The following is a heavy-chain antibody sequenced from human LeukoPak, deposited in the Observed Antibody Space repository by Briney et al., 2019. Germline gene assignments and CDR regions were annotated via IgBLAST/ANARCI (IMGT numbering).Heavy chain of an antibody. Sequence: SETLSLTCTVSGGSISSYYWSWIRQPAGKGLEWIGRIYTSGSTNYNPSLKSRVTMSVDTSKNQFSLKLSSVTAADTAVYYCVGXWGXWLLSRWYFDLWGRGTLVTVSS. CDR2: IYTSGST. J-gene: IGHJ2*01. CDR1: GGSISSYY. V-gene: IGHV4-4*07. D-gene: IGHD3-9*01. CDR3: VGXWGXWLLSRWYFDL.